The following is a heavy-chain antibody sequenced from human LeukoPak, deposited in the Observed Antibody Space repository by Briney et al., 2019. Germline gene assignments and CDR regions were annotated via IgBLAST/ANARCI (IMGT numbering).Heavy chain of an antibody. V-gene: IGHV4-31*03. J-gene: IGHJ4*02. D-gene: IGHD2-15*01. CDR1: GGSISSGGYY. CDR3: ARQGSVAATRGFFDC. CDR2: IYYSGST. Sequence: SQTLSLTCTVSGGSISSGGYYWSWIRQHPGKGLEWIGYIYYSGSTYYNPSLKSRVTISVDTSKNQFSLKLSSVTAADAAVYYCARQGSVAATRGFFDCWGQGTLVTVSS.